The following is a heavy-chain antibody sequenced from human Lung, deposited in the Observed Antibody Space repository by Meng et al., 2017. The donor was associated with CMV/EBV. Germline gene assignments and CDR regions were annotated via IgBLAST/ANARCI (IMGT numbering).Heavy chain of an antibody. Sequence: GESLKISCAASGLTLSSYGIHWVRQAPGKGLEWVAFIRYDGDKKEYVDSVKGRFTISRDNSKNMVNLQMNSLRAEDTAVYYCAKDSGRGGHLWFRGFDYWGQGTXVTVSS. J-gene: IGHJ4*02. CDR2: IRYDGDKK. V-gene: IGHV3-30*02. D-gene: IGHD3-10*01. CDR3: AKDSGRGGHLWFRGFDY. CDR1: GLTLSSYG.